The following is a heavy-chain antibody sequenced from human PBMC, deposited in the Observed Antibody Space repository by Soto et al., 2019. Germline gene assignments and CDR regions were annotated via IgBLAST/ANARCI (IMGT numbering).Heavy chain of an antibody. V-gene: IGHV4-59*08. CDR1: GGSISSYY. CDR2: VHHSWVS. Sequence: QVQLQESGPGLVKPSETLSLSCTVSGGSISSYYWSWFRQSPGKRMEWIGYVHHSWVSSYNPSLQSRVAIALDPTKSQASLKVTSVTATDTAAYYCARQGFGPLHGLVDVWGQGTTVSVSS. CDR3: ARQGFGPLHGLVDV. D-gene: IGHD3-10*01. J-gene: IGHJ6*02.